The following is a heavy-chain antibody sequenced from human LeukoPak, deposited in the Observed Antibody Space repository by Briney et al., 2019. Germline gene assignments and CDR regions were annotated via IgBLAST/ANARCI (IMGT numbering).Heavy chain of an antibody. CDR1: GFTSSTYW. CDR2: IKEDGSEK. Sequence: GGSLRLSCAASGFTSSTYWMSWVRQAPGKGLEWVANIKEDGSEKYYGDSVKGRFTISRDNAKNSLYLQMNSLRAEDTAVYYWARDSSGYQWGQGTLVTVSS. J-gene: IGHJ4*02. CDR3: ARDSSGYQ. V-gene: IGHV3-7*01. D-gene: IGHD3-22*01.